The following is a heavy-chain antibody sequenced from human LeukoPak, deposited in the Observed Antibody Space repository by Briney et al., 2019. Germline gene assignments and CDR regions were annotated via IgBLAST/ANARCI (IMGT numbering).Heavy chain of an antibody. V-gene: IGHV4-39*01. J-gene: IGHJ4*02. D-gene: IGHD1-26*01. Sequence: SETLSLTCTVSGGSISSSTYYWTWIRQSPGKGLEWIGSITYSGSTYYNPSLESRVTISVDTSKNQFSLRLISVTAVDTAVYYCARQGVGATDCWGQGTLVTVSS. CDR3: ARQGVGATDC. CDR1: GGSISSSTYY. CDR2: ITYSGST.